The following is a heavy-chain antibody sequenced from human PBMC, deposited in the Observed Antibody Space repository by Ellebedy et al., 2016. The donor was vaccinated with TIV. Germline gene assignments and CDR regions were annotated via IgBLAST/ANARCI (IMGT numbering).Heavy chain of an antibody. CDR2: IYYSGST. CDR3: VRASTFGGVIAVEY. J-gene: IGHJ4*02. D-gene: IGHD3-16*02. CDR1: GDSISSGDYY. Sequence: SETLSLTCTVSGDSISSGDYYWSWIRQPPGKGLEWIGYIYYSGSTYYNPSLKSRVTISGDTSKNTFSLKLSSVTAADTAVYFCVRASTFGGVIAVEYWGQGTLVTVSS. V-gene: IGHV4-30-4*01.